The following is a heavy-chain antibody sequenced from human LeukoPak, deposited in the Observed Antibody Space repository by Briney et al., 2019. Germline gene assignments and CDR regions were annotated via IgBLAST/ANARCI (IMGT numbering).Heavy chain of an antibody. V-gene: IGHV4-30-2*01. J-gene: IGHJ4*02. CDR2: IYHSGST. CDR3: ARAVVRGVSRRRGYFDY. CDR1: GGSISSGGYS. Sequence: PSQTLSLTCAVSGGSISSGGYSWSWIRQPPGKGLEWIGYIYHSGSTNYNPSLKGRVTISVDTSKNQFSLKLSSVTAADTAVYYCARAVVRGVSRRRGYFDYWGQGTLVTVSS. D-gene: IGHD3-10*01.